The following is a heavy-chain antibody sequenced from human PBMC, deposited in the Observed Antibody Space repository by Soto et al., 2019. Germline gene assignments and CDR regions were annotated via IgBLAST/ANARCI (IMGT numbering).Heavy chain of an antibody. J-gene: IGHJ4*02. CDR2: IYHSGST. V-gene: IGHV4-4*02. D-gene: IGHD3-3*01. CDR3: VTSLHYDFWRDGGRHYYFDY. Sequence: QVQLQESGPGLVTPSGTLSLTCAVSGGSISSSYWWNWVRQPPGKGLEWIGKIYHSGSTNYNPSLKNRLTISVDKSTTQFSLRLSSVTAADTAVYFCVTSLHYDFWRDGGRHYYFDYWGQGTLVTVSS. CDR1: GGSISSSYW.